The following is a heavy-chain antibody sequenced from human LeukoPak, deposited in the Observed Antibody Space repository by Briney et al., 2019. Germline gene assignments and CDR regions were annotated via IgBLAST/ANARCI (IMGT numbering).Heavy chain of an antibody. D-gene: IGHD5-18*01. CDR1: GGSISSGGYY. J-gene: IGHJ4*02. CDR2: IYYSGST. Sequence: SETLSLTCTVSGGSISSGGYYWSWIRQHPGKGLEWIGYIYYSGSTYYNPSLKSRVTISVDTSKNQFSLKLSSVTAADAAVYYCARDQGGYGVDYWGQGTLVTVSS. CDR3: ARDQGGYGVDY. V-gene: IGHV4-31*03.